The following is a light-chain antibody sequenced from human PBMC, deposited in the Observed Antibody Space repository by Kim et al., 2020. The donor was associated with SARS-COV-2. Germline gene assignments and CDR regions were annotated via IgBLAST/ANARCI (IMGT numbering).Light chain of an antibody. CDR3: QQYNSYSWT. CDR1: QSISSW. CDR2: DAS. J-gene: IGKJ1*01. Sequence: GDRVTITCRASQSISSWLAWYQQKPGKAPKLLIYDASSLESGVQSRFSGSGSGTEFTLTISSLQPDDFATYYCQQYNSYSWTFGQGTKVDIK. V-gene: IGKV1-5*01.